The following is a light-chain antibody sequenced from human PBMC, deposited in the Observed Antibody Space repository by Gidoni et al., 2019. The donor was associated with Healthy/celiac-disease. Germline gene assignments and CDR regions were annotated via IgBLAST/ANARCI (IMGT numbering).Light chain of an antibody. Sequence: SSELPQAPAVSVALGQPVRITCQGDSIRRYYASWYQQKPGQAPVLVIYGKNNRPSGIPDRFSGSSSGNTASLTITGAQAEDEADYYCNSRDSSGNHLVFGGGTKLTVL. CDR1: SIRRYY. J-gene: IGLJ2*01. CDR2: GKN. V-gene: IGLV3-19*01. CDR3: NSRDSSGNHLV.